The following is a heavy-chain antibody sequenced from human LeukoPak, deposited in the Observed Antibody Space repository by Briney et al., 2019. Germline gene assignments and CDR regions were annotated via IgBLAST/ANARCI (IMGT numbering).Heavy chain of an antibody. J-gene: IGHJ4*02. CDR1: GFPFSSYY. CDR3: ARARQYDSIDY. Sequence: ASVKVSCKASGFPFSSYYVHWVRQAPGQGLEWLGIINPSGGSTFYAENFQGSVTMTRDKSTSTVYMELSSLRSEDTAIYYCARARQYDSIDYWGQGTLVTVSS. D-gene: IGHD3-22*01. CDR2: INPSGGST. V-gene: IGHV1-46*01.